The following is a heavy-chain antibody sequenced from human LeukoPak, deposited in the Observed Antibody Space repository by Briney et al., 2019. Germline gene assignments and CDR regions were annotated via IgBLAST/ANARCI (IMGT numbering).Heavy chain of an antibody. J-gene: IGHJ4*02. V-gene: IGHV3-23*01. CDR1: GFTLSSYA. CDR2: ISGSGGST. CDR3: ATSSYRYYYDSSGYPMDY. Sequence: GGSLRLSCAASGFTLSSYAMSWVRPAPGKGLEWVSAISGSGGSTYYADSVKGRFTISRDNSKNTLYLQMNSLRAEDTAVYYCATSSYRYYYDSSGYPMDYWGQGTLVTVSS. D-gene: IGHD3-22*01.